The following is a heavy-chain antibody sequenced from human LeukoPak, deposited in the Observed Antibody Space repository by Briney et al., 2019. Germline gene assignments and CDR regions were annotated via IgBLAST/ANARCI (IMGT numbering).Heavy chain of an antibody. J-gene: IGHJ5*02. CDR1: GGSISRGDYY. CDR2: IHYSAGF. CDR3: ARDGSVNENWFDP. Sequence: SQTLSLTCTVSGGSISRGDYYWSWIRQPVGKGLEWIGYIHYSAGFYYNPSLRSRVTMSVDKSRNQFSLRLTSVTAADTAVYYCARDGSVNENWFDPWGQGTLVTVSS. V-gene: IGHV4-30-4*08.